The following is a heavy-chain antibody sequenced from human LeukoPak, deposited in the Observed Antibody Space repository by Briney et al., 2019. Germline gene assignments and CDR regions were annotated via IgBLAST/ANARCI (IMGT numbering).Heavy chain of an antibody. V-gene: IGHV4-34*01. Sequence: PSETLSLTRAVYGGCLSGYLWSGLRPPPGKGGAWMGEINHRGSTNKNPSLKSRVTIPVDTSKNQFSRKLSSVTAADTAVYYCAGGGTMVRGAIAPWGQGTLVTVSS. D-gene: IGHD3-10*01. J-gene: IGHJ5*02. CDR3: AGGGTMVRGAIAP. CDR2: INHRGST. CDR1: GGCLSGYL.